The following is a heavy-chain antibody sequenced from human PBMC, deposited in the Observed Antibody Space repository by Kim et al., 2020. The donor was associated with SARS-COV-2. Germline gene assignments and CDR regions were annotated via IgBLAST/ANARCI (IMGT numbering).Heavy chain of an antibody. Sequence: GGSLRLSCAASGFTFSSYSMNWVRQAPGKGLEWVSSISSSSSYIYYADSVKGRFTISRDNAKNSLYLRMNSLRAEDTAVYYCARVMVRGVMGLNDYWGQGTLVTVSS. D-gene: IGHD3-10*01. J-gene: IGHJ4*02. CDR1: GFTFSSYS. CDR2: ISSSSSYI. V-gene: IGHV3-21*01. CDR3: ARVMVRGVMGLNDY.